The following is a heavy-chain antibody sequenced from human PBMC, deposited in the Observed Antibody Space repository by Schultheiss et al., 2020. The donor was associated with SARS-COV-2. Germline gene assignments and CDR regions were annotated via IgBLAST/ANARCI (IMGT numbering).Heavy chain of an antibody. CDR1: GGSFSGYY. Sequence: SQTLSLTCAVYGGSFSGYYWSWIRQPPGKGLEWIGEINHSGSTNYNPSLKSRVTISVDTSKNQFSLKLSSVTAADTAVYYCARVERGYSYGRLYYYYYMDVWGKGTTVTVSS. V-gene: IGHV4-34*01. CDR3: ARVERGYSYGRLYYYYYMDV. D-gene: IGHD5-18*01. J-gene: IGHJ6*03. CDR2: INHSGST.